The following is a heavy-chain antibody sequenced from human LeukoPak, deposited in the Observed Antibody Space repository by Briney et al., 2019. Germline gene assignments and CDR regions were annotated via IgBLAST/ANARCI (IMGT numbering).Heavy chain of an antibody. Sequence: ASVKVSCKASGYTFTGYYMHWVRQAPGQGLEWMGWINPNSGGTNYAQKFQGRVTMTRDTSISTAYMELSRLRSDDMAVYYCARARYDSSGYYGYWGQGTLVTVSS. CDR1: GYTFTGYY. V-gene: IGHV1-2*02. CDR3: ARARYDSSGYYGY. CDR2: INPNSGGT. J-gene: IGHJ4*02. D-gene: IGHD3-22*01.